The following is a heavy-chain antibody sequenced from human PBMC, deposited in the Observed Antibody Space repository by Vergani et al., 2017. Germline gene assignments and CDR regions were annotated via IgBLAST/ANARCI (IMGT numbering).Heavy chain of an antibody. D-gene: IGHD3-9*01. J-gene: IGHJ4*02. CDR1: GYSISSGYY. V-gene: IGHV4-38-2*02. CDR3: ARESSVGYYDIFCPWGY. CDR2: IYHSGST. Sequence: QVQLQESGPGLVKPSETLSLTCTVSGYSISSGYYWGWIRQPPGKGLEWIGSIYHSGSTYYNPSLKSRVTISVDTSKNQFSRKLSSVTAADTAVYYCARESSVGYYDIFCPWGYWGQGTLVTVSS.